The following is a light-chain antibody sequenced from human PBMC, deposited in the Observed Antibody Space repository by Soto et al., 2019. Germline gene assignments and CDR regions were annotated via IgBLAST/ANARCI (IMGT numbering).Light chain of an antibody. CDR3: QHYNNWPPIT. CDR2: GAS. V-gene: IGKV3-15*01. Sequence: EIVMTQSPATLSVSPGERATLSCRASQSVSSNLAWYQQKPGQAPRLLIYGASTRATGIPARFSGSGSGSEFTLTISSLQSEDFAVYYCQHYNNWPPITFGQGTGLEIK. CDR1: QSVSSN. J-gene: IGKJ5*01.